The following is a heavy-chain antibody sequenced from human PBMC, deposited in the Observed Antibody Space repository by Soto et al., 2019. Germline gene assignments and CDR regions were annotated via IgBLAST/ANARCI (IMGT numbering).Heavy chain of an antibody. CDR2: ICSSSSYT. V-gene: IGHV3-11*05. CDR3: ARRRPTRYSNY. CDR1: GFPFSDYY. Sequence: QVQLVESGGDLVKPGGSLRLSCAASGFPFSDYYMSWIRQAPGKGLEWVSSICSSSSYTNYTDSVKGRVTISRDNAKNSLYLQMKSLRAEDTAVYYCARRRPTRYSNYWGQGTLVTVSA. D-gene: IGHD2-21*01. J-gene: IGHJ4*02.